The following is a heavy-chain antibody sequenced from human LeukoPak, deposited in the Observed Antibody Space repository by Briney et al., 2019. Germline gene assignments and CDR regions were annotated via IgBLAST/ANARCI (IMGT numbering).Heavy chain of an antibody. D-gene: IGHD3-10*01. Sequence: PSETLSLTCAVYGGSFSGYYWSWIRQPPGKGLEWIGEINHSGSTNYNPSLESRVTISVDTSKNQFSLKLSSVTAADTAVYYCASSYSYYYGSGSYWWGQGTLVTVSS. CDR2: INHSGST. CDR1: GGSFSGYY. J-gene: IGHJ4*02. CDR3: ASSYSYYYGSGSYW. V-gene: IGHV4-34*01.